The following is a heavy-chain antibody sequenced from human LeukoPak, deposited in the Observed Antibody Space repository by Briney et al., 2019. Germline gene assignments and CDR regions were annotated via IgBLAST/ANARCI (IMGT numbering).Heavy chain of an antibody. CDR2: ISAYNGNT. Sequence: ASVKVSCKASGYTFTSYGISWVRQAPGQGLEWMGWISAYNGNTNYAQKLQGRVTMTTDTSTSTAHMELRSLRSDDTAVYYCARDGKAARAGYYGMDVWGQGTTVTVSS. V-gene: IGHV1-18*01. CDR3: ARDGKAARAGYYGMDV. D-gene: IGHD6-6*01. CDR1: GYTFTSYG. J-gene: IGHJ6*02.